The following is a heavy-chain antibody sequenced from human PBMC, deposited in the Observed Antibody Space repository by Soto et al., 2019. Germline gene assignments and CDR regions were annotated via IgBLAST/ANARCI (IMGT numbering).Heavy chain of an antibody. Sequence: ASVKVSCKASGYIFTNYYMHWARQAPGQGLEWMGWIGTYNGDTNYAQTFQGRVTMTTDTSTSTVHMEVRSLRSDDTAVYYCAREGVAPYYYYGMDVWGQGTPVTVSS. CDR2: IGTYNGDT. CDR1: GYIFTNYY. J-gene: IGHJ6*02. D-gene: IGHD5-12*01. V-gene: IGHV1-18*04. CDR3: AREGVAPYYYYGMDV.